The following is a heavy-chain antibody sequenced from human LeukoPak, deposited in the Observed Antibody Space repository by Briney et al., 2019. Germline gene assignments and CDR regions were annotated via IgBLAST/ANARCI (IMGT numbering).Heavy chain of an antibody. Sequence: SETLSLTCTVSGGSISSYYWSWIRQPPGKGLEWIGYIYYSGSTNYNPSLKSRVTISVDTSKNQFSLKLSSVTAADTAVYYCARDYGDFLFDPWGQGTLVTVSS. J-gene: IGHJ5*02. CDR2: IYYSGST. V-gene: IGHV4-59*01. CDR1: GGSISSYY. D-gene: IGHD4-17*01. CDR3: ARDYGDFLFDP.